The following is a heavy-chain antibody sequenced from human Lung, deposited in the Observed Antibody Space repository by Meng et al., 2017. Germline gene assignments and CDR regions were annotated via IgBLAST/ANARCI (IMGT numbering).Heavy chain of an antibody. CDR3: ARGPTTMAHDFDY. D-gene: IGHD4-11*01. CDR2: INHSGST. V-gene: IGHV4-34*01. J-gene: IGHJ4*02. CDR1: GGSFSDYY. Sequence: QVDLEQWGAGLLKPPESLPLTCVVSGGSFSDYYWSWIRQPPGKGLEWIGEINHSGSTNYNPSLESRATISVDTSQNNLSLKLSSVTAADSAVYYCARGPTTMAHDFDYWGQGTLVTVSS.